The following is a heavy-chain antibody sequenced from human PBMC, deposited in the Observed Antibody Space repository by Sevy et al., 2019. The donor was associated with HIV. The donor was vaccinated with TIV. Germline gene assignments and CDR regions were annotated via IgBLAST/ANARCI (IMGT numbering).Heavy chain of an antibody. D-gene: IGHD3-10*01. CDR1: GFTFSSYG. CDR3: AKDLLRGYYGSGQHYYYYGMDV. Sequence: GGSLRLSCAASGFTFSSYGMHWVRQAPGKGLEWVAVISYDGSNKYYADSVKGRFTISRDNSKNTLYLQMISLRAEDTAVYYCAKDLLRGYYGSGQHYYYYGMDVWGQGTTVTVSS. J-gene: IGHJ6*02. CDR2: ISYDGSNK. V-gene: IGHV3-30*18.